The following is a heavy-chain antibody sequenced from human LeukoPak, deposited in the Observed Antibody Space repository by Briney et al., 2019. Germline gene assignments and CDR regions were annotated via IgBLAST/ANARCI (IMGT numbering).Heavy chain of an antibody. CDR3: TTEAYYYDSGAIKYFDY. J-gene: IGHJ4*02. Sequence: GSLRLSCAASGFTFSNAWMSWVRQAPGKGLEWVGRIKSKTDGGATHYAAPVKGRFTISRDDSINTLYLQMNSLKTEDTAVYYCTTEAYYYDSGAIKYFDYWGQGTLVTVSS. CDR2: IKSKTDGGAT. V-gene: IGHV3-15*01. D-gene: IGHD3-22*01. CDR1: GFTFSNAW.